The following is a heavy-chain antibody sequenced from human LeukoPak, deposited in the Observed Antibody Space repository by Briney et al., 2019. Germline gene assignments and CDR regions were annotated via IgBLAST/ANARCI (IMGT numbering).Heavy chain of an antibody. Sequence: PSETLSLTCTVSGGSISSYYWSWIRQPPGKGLEWIGYIYYSGSTNYNPSLKSRVTISVDTSENQFSLRLSSVTAADTAVYYCARGRAVAGIYYYYYGMDVWGQGTTVTVSS. D-gene: IGHD6-19*01. V-gene: IGHV4-59*01. CDR3: ARGRAVAGIYYYYYGMDV. CDR2: IYYSGST. CDR1: GGSISSYY. J-gene: IGHJ6*02.